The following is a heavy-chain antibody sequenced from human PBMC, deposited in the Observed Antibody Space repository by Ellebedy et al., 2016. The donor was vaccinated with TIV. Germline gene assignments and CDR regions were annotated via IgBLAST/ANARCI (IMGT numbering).Heavy chain of an antibody. CDR2: ISHSGST. J-gene: IGHJ4*02. V-gene: IGHV4-34*01. CDR1: GGSFSPYY. D-gene: IGHD5-24*01. Sequence: SQTLSLTXXVSGGSFSPYYWSWIRQSPGKGLEWIGEISHSGSTNYNPSLKSRVTLSLDTSKNHFSLKVTSLTAADTAVYYCARGQGWLQPDYWGQGTLVTVSS. CDR3: ARGQGWLQPDY.